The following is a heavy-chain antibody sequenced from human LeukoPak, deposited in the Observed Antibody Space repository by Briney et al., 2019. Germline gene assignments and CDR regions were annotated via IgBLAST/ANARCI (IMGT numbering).Heavy chain of an antibody. CDR3: ARGGRITIFGVVTDNWFDP. V-gene: IGHV1-18*01. Sequence: ASVKVSCKASVYTFTTYGITWVRQAPGQGLEWMGWISASNGHTNYAQKLQGRVTMTTDTSTSTAYMELRSLRSDDTAVYYCARGGRITIFGVVTDNWFDPWGQGTLVTVSS. CDR2: ISASNGHT. J-gene: IGHJ5*02. CDR1: VYTFTTYG. D-gene: IGHD3-3*01.